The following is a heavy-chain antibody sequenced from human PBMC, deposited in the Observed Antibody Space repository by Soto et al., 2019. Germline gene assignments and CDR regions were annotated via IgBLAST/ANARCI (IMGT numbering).Heavy chain of an antibody. J-gene: IGHJ5*02. CDR1: GYTFTGYY. D-gene: IGHD3-10*01. CDR3: AREGPLVVRGVIPSWFDP. V-gene: IGHV1-2*02. CDR2: INPNSGGT. Sequence: ASVKVSCKASGYTFTGYYMHWVRQAPGQGLEWMGWINPNSGGTNYAQKFQGRVTMTRDTSISTAYMELSRLRSDDTAVYYWAREGPLVVRGVIPSWFDPWGQGTLVTVSS.